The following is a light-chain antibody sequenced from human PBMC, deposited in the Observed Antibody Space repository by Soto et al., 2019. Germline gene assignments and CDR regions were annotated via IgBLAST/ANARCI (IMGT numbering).Light chain of an antibody. J-gene: IGLJ2*01. Sequence: QSALTQPPSASGSPGQSVTISCTGTSSDVGGYKYVSWYQQKSGKAPKLIIYEVNERPSGVPDRFSGSKSDNTASLTVSGLQAEDEADYYCSAYAGINNVLFGGWTKLTVL. V-gene: IGLV2-8*01. CDR2: EVN. CDR3: SAYAGINNVL. CDR1: SSDVGGYKY.